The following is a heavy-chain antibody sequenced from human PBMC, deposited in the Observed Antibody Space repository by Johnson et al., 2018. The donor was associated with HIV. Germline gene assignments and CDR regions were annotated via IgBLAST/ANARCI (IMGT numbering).Heavy chain of an antibody. V-gene: IGHV3-20*04. CDR3: ARAVRIGVGGTVLGASDI. J-gene: IGHJ3*02. CDR1: GFTFDYYG. D-gene: IGHD6-13*01. CDR2: INWDGTYT. Sequence: VQLVESGGGLVKPGGSLRLSCAASGFTFDYYGMSWVRQAPGKGLEWVSGINWDGTYTGYVGSVKGRFTISRDNGKNSLYLQMNSLRVEDTALYYCARAVRIGVGGTVLGASDIWGQGTMVTVSS.